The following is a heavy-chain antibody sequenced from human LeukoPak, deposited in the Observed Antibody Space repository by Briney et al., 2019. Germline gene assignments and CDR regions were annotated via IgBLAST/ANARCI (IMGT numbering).Heavy chain of an antibody. CDR1: GYSFTTYW. Sequence: GESLKISCKGSGYSFTTYWIGWVRQMPGKVLGWMGFIYPGDSDTRYSPSFQGQVTISADKSISTAYLQWSSLKASDTAMYYCARQPNSGAYYGDAFDIWGQGTMVTVSS. V-gene: IGHV5-51*01. CDR2: IYPGDSDT. D-gene: IGHD3-22*01. CDR3: ARQPNSGAYYGDAFDI. J-gene: IGHJ3*02.